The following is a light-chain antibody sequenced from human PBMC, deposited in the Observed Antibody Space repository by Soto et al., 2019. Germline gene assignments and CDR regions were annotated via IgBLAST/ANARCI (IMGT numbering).Light chain of an antibody. J-gene: IGKJ1*01. V-gene: IGKV3-20*01. CDR3: QQYSDSPQT. Sequence: EIVLTQSPGTLSLSPGERATLSCRATESVDSNYLAWYQQKPGQAPRLLIYGAASRATGTSDRFSGSGSGTDFILTISRLDPEDSAVYYCQQYSDSPQTFGQGTKVEIK. CDR2: GAA. CDR1: ESVDSNY.